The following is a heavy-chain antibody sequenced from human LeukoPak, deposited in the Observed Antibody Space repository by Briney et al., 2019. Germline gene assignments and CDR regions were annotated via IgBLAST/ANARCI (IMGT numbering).Heavy chain of an antibody. CDR3: ARGSVAPLLD. Sequence: SETLSLTCTVSGYSISSGYYWGWIRQPPGKGLEWIGSIYHSGSTYYNPSLKSRVTISVDTSKNQFSLKLSSVTAADTAVYYCARGSVAPLLDWGQGTLVTVSS. CDR2: IYHSGST. CDR1: GYSISSGYY. J-gene: IGHJ4*02. D-gene: IGHD5-12*01. V-gene: IGHV4-38-2*02.